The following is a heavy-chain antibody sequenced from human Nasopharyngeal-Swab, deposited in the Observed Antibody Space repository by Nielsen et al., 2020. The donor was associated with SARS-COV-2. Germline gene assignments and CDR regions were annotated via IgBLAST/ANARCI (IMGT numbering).Heavy chain of an antibody. Sequence: GGSLRLSCAASGVSGFTVSNYAMYGVRQAPGKGLAWVSGINGRGGTIYYVDTVKGRFTISRDNSRNSLYLHMSNLRAEDTAIYYCAKGYSSGWVPYEYWGQGTLVTVSS. J-gene: IGHJ4*02. V-gene: IGHV3-23*01. CDR1: GVSGFTVSNYA. D-gene: IGHD6-19*01. CDR3: AKGYSSGWVPYEY. CDR2: INGRGGTI.